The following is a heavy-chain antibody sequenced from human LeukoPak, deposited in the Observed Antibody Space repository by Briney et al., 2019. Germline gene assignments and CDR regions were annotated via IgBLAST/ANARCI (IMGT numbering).Heavy chain of an antibody. D-gene: IGHD3-10*01. CDR3: ARSYGSGSLVDY. CDR1: GFTFDDYA. J-gene: IGHJ4*02. V-gene: IGHV3-74*01. Sequence: GRSLRLSCAASGFTFDDYAMHWVRQAPGKGLVWVSRINSDGSSTSYADSVKGRCTISRDNAKNTLYLQMNSLRAEDTAVYYCARSYGSGSLVDYWGQGTLVTVSS. CDR2: INSDGSST.